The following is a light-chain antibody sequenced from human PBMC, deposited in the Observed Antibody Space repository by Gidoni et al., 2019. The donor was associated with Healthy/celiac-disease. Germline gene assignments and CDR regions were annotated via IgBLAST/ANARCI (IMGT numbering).Light chain of an antibody. CDR1: QSVLYSSNNKNY. CDR2: WAS. CDR3: QQYYSPPLT. V-gene: IGKV4-1*01. J-gene: IGKJ4*01. Sequence: DIVMTQSHDSLAVSLGERATINCKSSQSVLYSSNNKNYLAWYQQKPGQPPKLLIYWASTRESGVPDRFSGSGSGTDFTLTISSLQAEDVAVHYCQQYYSPPLTFGGGTKVEIK.